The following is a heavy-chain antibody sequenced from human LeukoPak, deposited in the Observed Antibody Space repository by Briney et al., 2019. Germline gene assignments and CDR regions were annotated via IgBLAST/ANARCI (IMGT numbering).Heavy chain of an antibody. CDR3: ARGLYYDFWSGYGS. J-gene: IGHJ4*02. CDR2: MNPNSGNT. Sequence: ASVKVSCKASGYTFTSYDINWVRQATGQGLEWMGWMNPNSGNTGYAQKFQGRVTMTRNTSISTAYMELSSLRSEDTAVYYCARGLYYDFWSGYGSWDQGTLVTVSS. D-gene: IGHD3-3*01. CDR1: GYTFTSYD. V-gene: IGHV1-8*01.